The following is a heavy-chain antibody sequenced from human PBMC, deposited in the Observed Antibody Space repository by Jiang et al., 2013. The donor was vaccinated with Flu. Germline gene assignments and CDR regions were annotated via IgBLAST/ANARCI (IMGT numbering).Heavy chain of an antibody. D-gene: IGHD2-2*01. V-gene: IGHV4-59*11. CDR3: AGSTSFHPRGGYYMDV. J-gene: IGHJ6*03. Sequence: LLKPSETLSLTCTVSGGSISSHYWSWIRQPPGRGLEWIGYIYYSGSTNYNPSLKSRVTISVDTSKNQFSLKLSSVTAADTAVYYCAGSTSFHPRGGYYMDVWGKGTTVTVSS. CDR1: GGSISSHY. CDR2: IYYSGST.